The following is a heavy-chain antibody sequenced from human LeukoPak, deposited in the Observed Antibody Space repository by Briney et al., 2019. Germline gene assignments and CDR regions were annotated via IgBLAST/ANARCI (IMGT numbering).Heavy chain of an antibody. J-gene: IGHJ4*02. D-gene: IGHD4-17*01. V-gene: IGHV1-8*01. CDR1: GYTFTSYD. CDR2: MNPNSGNT. Sequence: ASVKVSCKASGYTFTSYDINWVRQATGQGLEWMGWMNPNSGNTGYAQKFQGRVTMTRNTSISTAYMELSSLRSEDTAVYYCARAPPPGYDYGDSYYFDYWGQGTLVTVSS. CDR3: ARAPPPGYDYGDSYYFDY.